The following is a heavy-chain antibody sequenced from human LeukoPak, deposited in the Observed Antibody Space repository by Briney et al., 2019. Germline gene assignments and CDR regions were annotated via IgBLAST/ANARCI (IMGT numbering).Heavy chain of an antibody. CDR1: GFTFDDYA. CDR2: ISGSGGST. Sequence: PGGSLRLSCAASGFTFDDYAMHWVRQAPGKGLEWVSAISGSGGSTYYADSVKGRFTISRDNSKNTLYLQMNSLRAEDTAVYYCAKFRGIWGEGTWFDPWGQGTLVTVSS. D-gene: IGHD7-27*01. V-gene: IGHV3-23*01. CDR3: AKFRGIWGEGTWFDP. J-gene: IGHJ5*02.